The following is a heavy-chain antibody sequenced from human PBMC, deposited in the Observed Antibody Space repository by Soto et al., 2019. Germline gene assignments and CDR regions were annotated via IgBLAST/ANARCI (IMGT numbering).Heavy chain of an antibody. D-gene: IGHD3-16*02. CDR2: VYNSGRT. CDR1: GDSLSAGPYH. Sequence: QLQLQESGPGLVKPSETLTLTCSVSGDSLSAGPYHWGWIRQPPGKGLERIGNVYNSGRTSYSTSLMSRVTISVDTSKNLFSLRLTSVTAADTAWDCGARHPPYRPFDFWGQGTLVTVSS. CDR3: ARHPPYRPFDF. J-gene: IGHJ4*02. V-gene: IGHV4-39*01.